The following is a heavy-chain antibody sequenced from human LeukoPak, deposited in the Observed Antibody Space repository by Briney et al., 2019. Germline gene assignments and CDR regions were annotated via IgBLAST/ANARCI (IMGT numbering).Heavy chain of an antibody. V-gene: IGHV3-23*01. Sequence: GGSLRLSCAASGFTSSTYAMSWVRQAPGKGLEWVSALSGSGDSTYYADSVKGRFTISRDNSKNTLYLQMNSLRAEDTAIYYCAEPYDTSGTYWAPFDFWGQGTLVTVSS. CDR3: AEPYDTSGTYWAPFDF. D-gene: IGHD3-22*01. CDR1: GFTSSTYA. J-gene: IGHJ4*02. CDR2: LSGSGDST.